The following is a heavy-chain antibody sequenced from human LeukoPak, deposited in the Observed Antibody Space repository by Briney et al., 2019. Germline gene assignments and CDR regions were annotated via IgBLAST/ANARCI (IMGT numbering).Heavy chain of an antibody. D-gene: IGHD6-6*01. V-gene: IGHV1-2*04. J-gene: IGHJ5*02. Sequence: ASVKVSCKASGYTFTGYYMHWVRQAPGQGLEWMGWINPNSGGTNYAQKFQGWVTMTRDTSISTAYMELSRLRSEDTAVYYCARAHKSSSNWFDPWGQGTLVTVSS. CDR1: GYTFTGYY. CDR3: ARAHKSSSNWFDP. CDR2: INPNSGGT.